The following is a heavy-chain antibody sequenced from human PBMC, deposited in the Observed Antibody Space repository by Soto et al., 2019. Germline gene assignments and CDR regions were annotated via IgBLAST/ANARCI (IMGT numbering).Heavy chain of an antibody. J-gene: IGHJ4*02. CDR3: AGINSSGYYIFDY. CDR1: GGSISSYY. CDR2: IYYSGST. Sequence: SETLSLTCTVSGGSISSYYGSWIRQPPGKGLEWIGYIYYSGSTNYNPSLKSRVTISVDTSKNQFSLKLSSVTAADTAVYYCAGINSSGYYIFDYWGQGTLVTVSS. D-gene: IGHD3-22*01. V-gene: IGHV4-59*01.